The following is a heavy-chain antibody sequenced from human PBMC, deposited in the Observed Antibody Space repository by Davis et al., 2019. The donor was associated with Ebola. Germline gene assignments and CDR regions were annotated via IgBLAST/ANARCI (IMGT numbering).Heavy chain of an antibody. V-gene: IGHV3-23*01. CDR1: GFTFSSYS. CDR2: ISGSGGST. D-gene: IGHD3-3*01. Sequence: GGSLRLSCAASGFTFSSYSMNWVRQAPGKGLEWVSAISGSGGSTYYADSVKGRFTISRDNSKNTLYLQMNSLRAEDTAVYYCAKVTIFGVVIRGYYFDYWGQGTLVTVSS. CDR3: AKVTIFGVVIRGYYFDY. J-gene: IGHJ4*02.